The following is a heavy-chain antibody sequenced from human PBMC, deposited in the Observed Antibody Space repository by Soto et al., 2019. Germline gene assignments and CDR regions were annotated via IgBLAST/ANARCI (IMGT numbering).Heavy chain of an antibody. CDR2: FSWDGYSI. Sequence: EVQLVESGGGLVQPGRSVGLSCVGPGFTFEDYVMHWVRQVPGKGLEWVCHFSWDGYSIGYAGSVRGRFSNSRHNAKNSLFLQMNSLRPEDTALYYCARSWSGSTSGRVDVWGQGTTVTVSS. V-gene: IGHV3-9*01. CDR3: ARSWSGSTSGRVDV. J-gene: IGHJ6*02. D-gene: IGHD3-3*01. CDR1: GFTFEDYV.